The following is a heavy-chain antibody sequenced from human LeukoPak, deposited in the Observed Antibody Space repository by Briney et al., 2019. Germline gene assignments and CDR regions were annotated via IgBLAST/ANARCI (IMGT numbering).Heavy chain of an antibody. CDR3: ARGGTEASSGDY. J-gene: IGHJ4*02. V-gene: IGHV1-2*06. D-gene: IGHD3-10*01. Sequence: GASVKVSCXASGYTFTAYFMHWVRQAPGQGLEWMGRINPNSGGTNYAQKFQGRVTMTRDTSITTAYMDLSRLSYDDTAVYYCARGGTEASSGDYWGQGTLVTVSS. CDR1: GYTFTAYF. CDR2: INPNSGGT.